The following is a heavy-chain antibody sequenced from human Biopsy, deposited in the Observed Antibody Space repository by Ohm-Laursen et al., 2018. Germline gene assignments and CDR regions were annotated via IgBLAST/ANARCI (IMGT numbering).Heavy chain of an antibody. CDR3: ARDSRGGHLNTTLITGKNLDS. CDR2: VYYSGTT. CDR1: GGSVSDSFHF. V-gene: IGHV4-61*01. Sequence: TLSLTCTVSGGSVSDSFHFWSWIRQPPGTGLEWIGNVYYSGTTNYNPSLKSRVTISVDTSKNQFSLKLNSVTAADTAVYFCARDSRGGHLNTTLITGKNLDSWGQGILVTVSS. J-gene: IGHJ4*02. D-gene: IGHD3-16*01.